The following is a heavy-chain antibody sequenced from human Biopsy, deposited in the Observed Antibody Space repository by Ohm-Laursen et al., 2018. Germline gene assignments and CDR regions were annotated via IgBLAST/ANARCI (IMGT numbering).Heavy chain of an antibody. CDR1: GFTFTSYA. D-gene: IGHD3-16*01. CDR3: VKDGGQTAPYSFDV. CDR2: IWSSATYK. V-gene: IGHV3-33*06. J-gene: IGHJ3*01. Sequence: SLRLSCAASGFTFTSYAMHWVRQAPGKGLEWVAFIWSSATYKAYAGSVKGRFTVSRVNSKNTVYLQMNSLSADDTAIYSCVKDGGQTAPYSFDVWGQGTMVTVSS.